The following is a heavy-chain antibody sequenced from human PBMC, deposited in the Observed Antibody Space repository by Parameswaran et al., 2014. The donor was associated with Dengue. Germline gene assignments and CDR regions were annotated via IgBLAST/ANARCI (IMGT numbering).Heavy chain of an antibody. V-gene: IGHV3-7*01. D-gene: IGHD4-17*01. CDR3: ASYGDYDGFLFDY. J-gene: IGHJ4*02. CDR2: IKQDGSEK. Sequence: RWIRQPPGKGLEWVANIKQDGSEKYYVDSVKGRFTISRDNAKNSLYLQMNSLRAEDTAVYCCASYGDYDGFLFDYWGQGTLVTVSS.